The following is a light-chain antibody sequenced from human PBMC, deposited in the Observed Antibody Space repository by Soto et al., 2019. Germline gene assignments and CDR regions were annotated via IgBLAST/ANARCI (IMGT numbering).Light chain of an antibody. Sequence: MVMTQSPGTLSFSPGERATLSCRASQSISSNYLAWYQQKPGQSPRLLIYGASSRATGIPDRFSGSGSGTDFTLTISRLEPEDFAVYYCQQYGSSPWTFGQGTKVDI. CDR3: QQYGSSPWT. CDR2: GAS. J-gene: IGKJ1*01. V-gene: IGKV3-20*01. CDR1: QSISSNY.